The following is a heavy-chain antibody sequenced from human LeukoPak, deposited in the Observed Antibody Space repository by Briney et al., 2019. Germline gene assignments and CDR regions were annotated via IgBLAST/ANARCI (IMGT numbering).Heavy chain of an antibody. V-gene: IGHV3-21*01. D-gene: IGHD1-26*01. CDR2: ISSSSSYI. CDR1: GFAFSSYS. CDR3: ARGLGDGSYTGLN. Sequence: GGSLRLSCAASGFAFSSYSMNWVREAPGKGLEWVSSISSSSSYIYYADSVKGRFTISRDNAKNSLYLQMNSLRAEDTAMYYCARGLGDGSYTGLNWGQGTLVTVSS. J-gene: IGHJ4*02.